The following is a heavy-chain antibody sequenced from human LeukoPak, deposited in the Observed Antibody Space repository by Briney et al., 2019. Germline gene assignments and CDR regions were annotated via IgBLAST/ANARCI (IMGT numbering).Heavy chain of an antibody. Sequence: GGSLRLSCAASGFTFSNYWMTWVRQAPGKGLECVAVISYDGSNKYYRDFLKGRFTISRDNSKKSLYLQMNSLRAEDTAVYYCAREPPFTYYFDYWGQGTLVTVSS. J-gene: IGHJ4*02. V-gene: IGHV3-30*03. CDR1: GFTFSNYW. CDR2: ISYDGSNK. CDR3: AREPPFTYYFDY.